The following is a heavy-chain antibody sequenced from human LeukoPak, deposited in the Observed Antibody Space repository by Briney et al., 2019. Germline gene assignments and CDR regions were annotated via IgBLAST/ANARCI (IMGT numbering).Heavy chain of an antibody. CDR1: GGSSSGYY. D-gene: IGHD3-3*01. Sequence: SETLSLTCAVYGGSSSGYYWSWIRQPPGKGLEWIGEINHSGSTNYNPSLKSRVTISVDTSKNQFSLKLSSVTAADTAVYYCARAGITDIWGQGTMVTVSS. CDR2: INHSGST. V-gene: IGHV4-34*01. CDR3: ARAGITDI. J-gene: IGHJ3*02.